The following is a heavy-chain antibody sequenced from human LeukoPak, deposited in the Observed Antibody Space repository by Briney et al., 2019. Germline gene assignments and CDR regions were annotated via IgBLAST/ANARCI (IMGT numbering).Heavy chain of an antibody. V-gene: IGHV3-30*02. J-gene: IGHJ3*02. CDR3: AKDSTRWAFDI. D-gene: IGHD2-15*01. Sequence: GGSLRLSCAASGFTFSSYAMHWVRQTPGNGLEWVALVRNDGSGNFADSVRGRFTISRENSKNMLYLQVNSLRVEDTAVYYCAKDSTRWAFDIWGQGTMVTVSS. CDR2: VRNDGSG. CDR1: GFTFSSYA.